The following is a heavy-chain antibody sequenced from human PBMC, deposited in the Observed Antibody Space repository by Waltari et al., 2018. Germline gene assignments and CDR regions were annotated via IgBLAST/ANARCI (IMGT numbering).Heavy chain of an antibody. CDR1: GGSFSGYY. CDR2: INHSGST. Sequence: QVQLQQWGAGLLKPSETLSLTCAVYGGSFSGYYWSWIRQPPGKGLEWIGEINHSGSTNYNPSRKSRVTISVDTSKNQFSLKLSSVTAADTAVYYCASSSQYSSSWYGPFDYWGQGTLVTVSS. J-gene: IGHJ4*02. CDR3: ASSSQYSSSWYGPFDY. D-gene: IGHD6-13*01. V-gene: IGHV4-34*01.